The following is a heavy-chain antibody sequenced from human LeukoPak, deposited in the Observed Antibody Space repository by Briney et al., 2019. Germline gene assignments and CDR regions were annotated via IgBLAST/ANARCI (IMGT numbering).Heavy chain of an antibody. D-gene: IGHD6-13*01. CDR1: GGSIRSYF. V-gene: IGHV4-4*07. Sequence: SETLSLTCSVSGGSIRSYFWSWIRQSAGKGLEHIGRIYTTGSTNYNPSLRSRVTMSVDTSKNQFSLNLKSVNAADTAVYYCATAGYNSTWTFDYWGQGILVTVSS. J-gene: IGHJ4*02. CDR2: IYTTGST. CDR3: ATAGYNSTWTFDY.